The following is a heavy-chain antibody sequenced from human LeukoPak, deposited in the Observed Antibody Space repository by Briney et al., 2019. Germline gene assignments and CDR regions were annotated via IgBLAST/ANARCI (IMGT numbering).Heavy chain of an antibody. CDR1: GYTFTSYD. CDR3: ARDRGGDQDAFDI. D-gene: IGHD2-21*02. CDR2: MNPNSGNT. Sequence: ASVKVSCKASGYTFTSYDINWVRQATGQGLEWMGWMNPNSGNTGYAQKFQGRDTMTRNTSISTAYMELSSLRSEDTAAYYCARDRGGDQDAFDIWGQGTMVTVSS. J-gene: IGHJ3*02. V-gene: IGHV1-8*01.